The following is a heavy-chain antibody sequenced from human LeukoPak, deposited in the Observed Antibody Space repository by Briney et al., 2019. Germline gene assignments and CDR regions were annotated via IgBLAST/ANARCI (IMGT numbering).Heavy chain of an antibody. CDR2: INPSGGST. CDR3: AKVAGGSPYDSSGYYCHYFDY. V-gene: IGHV1-46*01. CDR1: GYTFTSYY. D-gene: IGHD3-22*01. J-gene: IGHJ4*02. Sequence: ASVKVSCKASGYTFTSYYMHWVRQAPGQGLEWMGIINPSGGSTSYAQKFQGRVTMTRDTSTSTVYMELSSLRSEDTAVYYCAKVAGGSPYDSSGYYCHYFDYWGQGTLVTVSS.